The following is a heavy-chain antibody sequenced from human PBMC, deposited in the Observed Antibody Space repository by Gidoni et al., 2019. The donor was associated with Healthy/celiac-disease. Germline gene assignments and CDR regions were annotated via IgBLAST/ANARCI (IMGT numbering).Heavy chain of an antibody. V-gene: IGHV4-39*01. J-gene: IGHJ4*02. Sequence: QLQLQESGPGLVKPSETLSLTCTVSGGSISSSSYYWGWIRQPPGKGLEWIGSIYYSGSTYYNPSLKSRVTISVDTSKNQFSLKLSSVTAADTAVYYCARHYDSSGYVGYWGQGTLVTVSS. CDR1: GGSISSSSYY. CDR3: ARHYDSSGYVGY. D-gene: IGHD3-22*01. CDR2: IYYSGST.